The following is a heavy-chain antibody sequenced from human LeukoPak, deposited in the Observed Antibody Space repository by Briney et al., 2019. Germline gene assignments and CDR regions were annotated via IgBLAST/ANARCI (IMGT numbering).Heavy chain of an antibody. CDR1: GFTFSSYW. J-gene: IGHJ3*02. CDR2: IKENGSEK. V-gene: IGHV3-7*01. D-gene: IGHD2-15*01. Sequence: GGSLRLSCAASGFTFSSYWMSWVRQAPGKGLEWVANIKENGSEKYYVDSVKGRFTISRDNAKNSLYLQMNSLRAEDTAVYYCASGVVVVAPDTFDIWGQGTMVTVSS. CDR3: ASGVVVVAPDTFDI.